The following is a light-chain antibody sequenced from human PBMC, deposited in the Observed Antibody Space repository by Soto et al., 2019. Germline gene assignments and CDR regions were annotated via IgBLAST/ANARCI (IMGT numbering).Light chain of an antibody. J-gene: IGKJ4*01. V-gene: IGKV3-15*01. CDR1: QSVSSN. Sequence: EIVMTQSPATLSVSPGERATLSCRASQSVSSNLAWYQQKPGQAPRLLIYCASTRSTGIPARFSGSGSGTEFPLTISSLQSEAFAVYYCQQYKNWPPLPFGGGTKVEIK. CDR3: QQYKNWPPLP. CDR2: CAS.